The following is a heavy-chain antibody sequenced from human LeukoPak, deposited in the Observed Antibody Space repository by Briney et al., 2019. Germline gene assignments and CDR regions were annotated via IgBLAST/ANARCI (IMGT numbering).Heavy chain of an antibody. D-gene: IGHD2-15*01. CDR3: ARGLRGCSGGSCYSGWFDP. J-gene: IGHJ5*02. V-gene: IGHV4-39*01. CDR1: GGSISSSTYY. Sequence: SETLSLTCTVSGGSISSSTYYWGWIRQSPGKGLEWIGSVHYSGGSYYNPSLKSRVTISLNTSKNQFSLKLSSVTAADTAVYYCARGLRGCSGGSCYSGWFDPWGQGTLVTVSS. CDR2: VHYSGGS.